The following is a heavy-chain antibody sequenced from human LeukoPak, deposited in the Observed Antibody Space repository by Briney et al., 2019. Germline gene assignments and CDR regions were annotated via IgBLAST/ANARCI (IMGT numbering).Heavy chain of an antibody. J-gene: IGHJ6*03. CDR1: GFTFSSYS. CDR3: ARAYSNDGYYYYYMDV. V-gene: IGHV3-7*01. CDR2: IKQDGSEK. D-gene: IGHD4-11*01. Sequence: GGSLRLSCAASGFTFSSYSMSWVRQAPGKGLEWVANIKQDGSEKYYVDSVKGRFTISRDNAKNSLYLQMNSLRAEDTAVYYCARAYSNDGYYYYYMDVWGKGTTVTVSS.